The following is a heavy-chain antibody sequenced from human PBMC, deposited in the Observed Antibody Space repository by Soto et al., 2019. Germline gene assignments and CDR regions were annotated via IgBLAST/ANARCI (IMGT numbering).Heavy chain of an antibody. D-gene: IGHD2-2*01. CDR1: GYTFTSYG. V-gene: IGHV1-18*01. J-gene: IGHJ4*02. CDR3: ARRASTGADARRIGYYFDY. CDR2: ISAYNGNT. Sequence: DSVKVSCKASGYTFTSYGISWVRQAPGQGLEWMGWISAYNGNTNYAQKLQGRVTMTTDTSTSTAYMELRSLRSDDTAVYYCARRASTGADARRIGYYFDYWGQGTLVTVSS.